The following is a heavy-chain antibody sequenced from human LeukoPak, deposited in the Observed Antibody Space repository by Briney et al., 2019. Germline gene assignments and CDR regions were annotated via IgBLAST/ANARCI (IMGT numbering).Heavy chain of an antibody. CDR3: AKTMVRGVMAPFDY. CDR2: ISWNSGSI. CDR1: RFTFDDYA. D-gene: IGHD3-10*01. V-gene: IGHV3-9*01. Sequence: GRSLRLSCAASRFTFDDYAMHWVRQARGKGLEWVSGISWNSGSIVYADSVKGRLTISRHNAKNPLYLQMNSLRAEDTALYYCAKTMVRGVMAPFDYWGQGSLVTVSS. J-gene: IGHJ4*02.